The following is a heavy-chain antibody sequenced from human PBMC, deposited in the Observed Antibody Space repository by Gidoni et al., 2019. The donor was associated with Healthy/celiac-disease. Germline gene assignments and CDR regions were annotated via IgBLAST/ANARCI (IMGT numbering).Heavy chain of an antibody. CDR2: IYYSGST. J-gene: IGHJ6*02. D-gene: IGHD3-3*01. V-gene: IGHV4-59*01. Sequence: QVQLQESGPGLVKPSETLSLTCTVSGGSISSYYWSWIRQPPGKGLEWIGYIYYSGSTNYNPSLKSRVTISVDTSKNQFSLKLSSVTAADTAVYYCARGRLLYYDFWSGYPSGGMDVWGQGTTVTVSS. CDR1: GGSISSYY. CDR3: ARGRLLYYDFWSGYPSGGMDV.